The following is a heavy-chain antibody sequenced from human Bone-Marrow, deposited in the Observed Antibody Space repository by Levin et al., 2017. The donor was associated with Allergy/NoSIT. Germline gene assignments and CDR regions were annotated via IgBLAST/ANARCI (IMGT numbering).Heavy chain of an antibody. Sequence: RGESLKISCAASGFPFSSYDFHWVRQAPGKALEWVSVIAAAGHTFYAVSLRGRFTIPRENAKNSLYLQMNSLRDGDTAVHYCAREDGGGGGCPGGVFYDRWGRGSLVAVSS. CDR1: GFPFSSYD. J-gene: IGHJ2*01. CDR3: AREDGGGGGCPGGVFYDR. D-gene: IGHD2-21*01. V-gene: IGHV3-13*01. CDR2: IAAAGHT.